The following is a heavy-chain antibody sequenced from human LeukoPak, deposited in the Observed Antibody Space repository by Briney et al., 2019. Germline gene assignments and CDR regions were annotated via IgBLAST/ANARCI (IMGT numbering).Heavy chain of an antibody. Sequence: AETLSLTCIVSGASIRSHFWSWIRRPPGKALEWIGYMYNSGRTNYNPSLKSRVTISVDTSKNQFSLKLSSVTAADTAVYYCARAHITIDYWGQGTLVTVSS. CDR1: GASIRSHF. CDR3: ARAHITIDY. CDR2: MYNSGRT. V-gene: IGHV4-59*11. J-gene: IGHJ4*02. D-gene: IGHD3-3*01.